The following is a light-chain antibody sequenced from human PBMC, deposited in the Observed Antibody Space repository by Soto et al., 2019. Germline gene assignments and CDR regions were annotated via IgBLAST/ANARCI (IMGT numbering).Light chain of an antibody. CDR1: QGISSY. CDR2: AAS. CDR3: EPVYEFPST. V-gene: IGKV1D-8*01. Sequence: VIRMTQSPSLLSASTGDRVTIGCRMSQGISSYLAWYQQKPGKAPELLIYAASTLQSGVPSRFSGSGSGTSFPLPIRFLQFEEFATLYREPVYEFPSTFRQGSRV. J-gene: IGKJ1*01.